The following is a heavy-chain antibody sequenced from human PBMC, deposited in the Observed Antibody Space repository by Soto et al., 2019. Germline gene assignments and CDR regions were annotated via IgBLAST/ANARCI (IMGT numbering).Heavy chain of an antibody. CDR2: IYYSAST. D-gene: IGHD2-21*02. V-gene: IGHV4-59*08. CDR1: GGSISSYY. J-gene: IGHJ4*02. Sequence: QVQLQESGPGLVKPSETLSLTCTVSGGSISSYYWSWIRQPPGKGLEWIGYIYYSASTNYSPSLKSRLTISVSTSKNQCSLNLSSVTAADTAVYYCARHLPYCGGDCYSLDYWGQGTLVTVSS. CDR3: ARHLPYCGGDCYSLDY.